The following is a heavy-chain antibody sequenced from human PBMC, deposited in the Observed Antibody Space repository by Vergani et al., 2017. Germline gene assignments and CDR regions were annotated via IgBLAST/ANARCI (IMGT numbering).Heavy chain of an antibody. CDR3: ARHKGVYGGNPYCYYGIDV. V-gene: IGHV5-10-1*01. J-gene: IGHJ6*02. D-gene: IGHD4-23*01. CDR1: GYSFTSYW. Sequence: EVQLVPSGAEVKKPGESLRISCKGSGYSFTSYWISWVRQMPGKGLEWMGRIDPSDSYTNYSPSFQGHVTISADKSISTAYLPWSSLKASDTAMYYCARHKGVYGGNPYCYYGIDVWSQGTTVTVS. CDR2: IDPSDSYT.